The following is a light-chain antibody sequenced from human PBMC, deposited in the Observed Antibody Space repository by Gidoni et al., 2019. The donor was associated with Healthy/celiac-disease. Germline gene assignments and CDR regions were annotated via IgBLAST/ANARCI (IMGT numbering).Light chain of an antibody. J-gene: IGKJ1*01. Sequence: DIVMTHSPLSLPVTPGEPASIPCRSSQSLLHSNGYTYLDWYLQKPGQSPQLLIYLGSNRASGVPDRFSGSGSGTDFTLKISRVEAEDVGVYYCMQALQTPPAFGQGTKVEIK. V-gene: IGKV2-28*01. CDR3: MQALQTPPA. CDR1: QSLLHSNGYTY. CDR2: LGS.